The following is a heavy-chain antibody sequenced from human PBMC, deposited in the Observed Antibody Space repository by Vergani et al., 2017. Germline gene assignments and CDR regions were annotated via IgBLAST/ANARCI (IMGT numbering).Heavy chain of an antibody. CDR1: GFTFSSYW. Sequence: EVQLVESGGGLDQPGGSLRLSCAASGFTFSSYWMHWVRQAPGKGLVWVSSINSDESSTSYADSVKGRITISRDNAKNTLYLQMNSLRAEYTAVYYCARLQYYYDSSGYYYDGNYYYGMDVWGQGTTVTVSS. D-gene: IGHD3-22*01. CDR3: ARLQYYYDSSGYYYDGNYYYGMDV. J-gene: IGHJ6*02. CDR2: INSDESST. V-gene: IGHV3-74*01.